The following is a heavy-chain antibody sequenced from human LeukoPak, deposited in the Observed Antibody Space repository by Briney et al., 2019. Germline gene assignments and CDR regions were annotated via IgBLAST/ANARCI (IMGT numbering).Heavy chain of an antibody. J-gene: IGHJ5*02. CDR3: ARGPHNWNYDWFDP. CDR1: GFTFSSCW. Sequence: GGSLRLSCAASGFTFSSCWMSWVRQAPGKGLEWVANIKQDGSEKYYVNSVKGRFTISRDNAKNSLYLQMNSLRAEDTAVYYCARGPHNWNYDWFDPWGQGTLVTVSS. V-gene: IGHV3-7*01. D-gene: IGHD1-7*01. CDR2: IKQDGSEK.